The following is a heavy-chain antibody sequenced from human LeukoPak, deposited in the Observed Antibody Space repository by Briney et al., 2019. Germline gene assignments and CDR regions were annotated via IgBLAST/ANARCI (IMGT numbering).Heavy chain of an antibody. CDR2: IYPADSDT. CDR3: ARQSRDGSKTRGYYFDH. J-gene: IGHJ4*02. V-gene: IGHV5-51*01. CDR1: GYIFTYYW. D-gene: IGHD3-10*01. Sequence: GESLQISCQVSGYIFTYYWIGWVRQMPGKGLESMGIIYPADSDTAYSPFFQGQVTISADKSISTVYLQWSSLKASDTAMYYCARQSRDGSKTRGYYFDHWGQGTLVTVFS.